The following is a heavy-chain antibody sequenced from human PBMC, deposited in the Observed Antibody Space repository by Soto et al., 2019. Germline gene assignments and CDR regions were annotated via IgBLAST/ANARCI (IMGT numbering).Heavy chain of an antibody. D-gene: IGHD2-2*01. CDR2: VFYSGSS. V-gene: IGHV4-39*01. CDR3: ASRKREEICSSGNCYFTY. J-gene: IGHJ4*02. CDR1: GDSISTSNYY. Sequence: QLQLQESGPGLLKPSETLSLTCTVSGDSISTSNYYWSWIRQSPGKGLEWIGSVFYSGSSYYNPSLKSRVTLSVDASRNQFSLRVNSVTAADTAVYYCASRKREEICSSGNCYFTYWGQGTLVTVSS.